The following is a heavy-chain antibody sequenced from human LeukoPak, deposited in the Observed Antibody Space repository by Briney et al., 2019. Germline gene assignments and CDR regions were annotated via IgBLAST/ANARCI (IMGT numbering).Heavy chain of an antibody. CDR2: ISDSGNT. D-gene: IGHD1-26*01. Sequence: GGSLRLSCAASGFTLSSYAMSWVRQAPGKGLEWVSAISDSGNTYHADSVKGRFTISRDNSKNTLFLQMNSLRAEDTAVYYCAKRSGSNYMDVWGKGTTVTVSS. CDR3: AKRSGSNYMDV. CDR1: GFTLSSYA. V-gene: IGHV3-23*01. J-gene: IGHJ6*03.